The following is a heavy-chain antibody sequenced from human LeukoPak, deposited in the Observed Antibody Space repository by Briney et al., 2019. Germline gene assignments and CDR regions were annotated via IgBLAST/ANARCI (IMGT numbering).Heavy chain of an antibody. CDR2: FDPEDGET. V-gene: IGHV1-24*01. CDR1: GGTFSTYA. CDR3: ATDSPLTGPFDY. Sequence: TSVKVSCKASGGTFSTYAITWVRQAPGQGLEWMGGFDPEDGETIYAQKFQGRVTMTEDTSTDTAYMELSSLRSEDTAVYYCATDSPLTGPFDYWGQGTLVTVSS. J-gene: IGHJ4*02. D-gene: IGHD7-27*01.